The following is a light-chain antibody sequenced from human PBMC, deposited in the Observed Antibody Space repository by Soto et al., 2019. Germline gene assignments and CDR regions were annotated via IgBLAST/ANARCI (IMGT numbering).Light chain of an antibody. Sequence: EIVMTHSPGTLSVSPCERATLSCRAGQGVTSNFAWYQQKSGQSPRLLIYDVSIRATGVPARFSGTGSETDFTLTISGLQSEDSAVYFCQQYNNWPFSFGQGTRLEIK. J-gene: IGKJ5*01. V-gene: IGKV3-15*01. CDR3: QQYNNWPFS. CDR1: QGVTSN. CDR2: DVS.